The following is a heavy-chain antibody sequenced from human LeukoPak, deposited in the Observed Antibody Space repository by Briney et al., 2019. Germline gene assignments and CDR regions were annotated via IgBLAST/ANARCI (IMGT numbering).Heavy chain of an antibody. Sequence: SSQTLSLTCTVSGGSISSGDYYWSWIRQPPGKGLEWIGYIYYGGSTYYNPSLKSRVTISVDTSKNQFSLKLSSVTAADTAVYYCARGQREYYDFWSGYVDYWGQGTLVTVSS. J-gene: IGHJ4*02. CDR1: GGSISSGDYY. CDR2: IYYGGST. V-gene: IGHV4-30-4*08. CDR3: ARGQREYYDFWSGYVDY. D-gene: IGHD3-3*01.